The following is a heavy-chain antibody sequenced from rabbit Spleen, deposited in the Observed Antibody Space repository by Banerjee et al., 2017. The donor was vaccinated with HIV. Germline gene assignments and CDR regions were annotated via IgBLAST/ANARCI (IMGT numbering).Heavy chain of an antibody. V-gene: IGHV1S45*01. Sequence: EQLEESGGGLVKPEGSLKLSCTASGFSFSNKAVMCWVRQAPGKGLEWIACINAGSSGFTYFASWAKGRCTISKTSSTTVTLQMTSLTAADTATYFCARDLVTVIGWNFNLWGPGTLVTVS. J-gene: IGHJ4*01. CDR2: INAGSSGFT. D-gene: IGHD5-1*01. CDR3: ARDLVTVIGWNFNL. CDR1: GFSFSNKAV.